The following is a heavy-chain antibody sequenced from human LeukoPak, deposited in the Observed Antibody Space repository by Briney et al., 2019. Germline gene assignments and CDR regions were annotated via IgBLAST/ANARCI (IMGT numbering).Heavy chain of an antibody. CDR3: ARDYSPHKIHGMDV. CDR2: ISSSSSYI. J-gene: IGHJ6*02. D-gene: IGHD1-26*01. Sequence: VGSLRLSCAASGFTFSSYSMNWVRQAPGKGLEWVSSISSSSSYIYYADSVKGRFTISRDNAKNSLYLQMNSLRAEDTAVYYCARDYSPHKIHGMDVWGQGTTVTVSS. V-gene: IGHV3-21*01. CDR1: GFTFSSYS.